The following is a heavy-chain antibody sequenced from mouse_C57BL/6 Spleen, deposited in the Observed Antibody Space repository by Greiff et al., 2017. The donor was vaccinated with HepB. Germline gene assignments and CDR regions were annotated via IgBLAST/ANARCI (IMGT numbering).Heavy chain of an antibody. D-gene: IGHD2-2*01. Sequence: VKLQQPGAELVRPGSSVKLSCKASGYTFTSYWMHWVKQRPIQGLEWIGNIDPSDSETHYNQKFKDKATLTVDKSSSTAYMQLSSLTSEDSAVYYCASMVTTGYAMDYWGQGTSVTVSS. CDR3: ASMVTTGYAMDY. V-gene: IGHV1-52*01. CDR2: IDPSDSET. J-gene: IGHJ4*01. CDR1: GYTFTSYW.